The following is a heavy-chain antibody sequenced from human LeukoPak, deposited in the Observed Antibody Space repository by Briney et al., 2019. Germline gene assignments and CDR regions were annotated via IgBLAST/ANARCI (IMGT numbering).Heavy chain of an antibody. CDR3: ARVETYDSDAFDI. J-gene: IGHJ3*02. CDR1: GGSISSSNW. V-gene: IGHV4-28*03. Sequence: SETLSLTCAVSGGSISSSNWWSWIRQPPGKGLEWIGYVHYTGSTDYNPSLNSRLTMSVDTSKNQFSLNLSSVTAADTAVYYCARVETYDSDAFDIWGQGTMVTVSS. D-gene: IGHD3-22*01. CDR2: VHYTGST.